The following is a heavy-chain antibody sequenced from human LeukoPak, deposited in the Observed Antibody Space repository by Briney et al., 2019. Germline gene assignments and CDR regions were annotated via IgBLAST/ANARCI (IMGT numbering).Heavy chain of an antibody. J-gene: IGHJ4*02. CDR3: ARLIRMTIFGVVISPFDY. V-gene: IGHV4-30-4*01. CDR1: GGSISSGDYY. CDR2: IYYSGST. D-gene: IGHD3-3*01. Sequence: SQTLSLTCTVSGGSISSGDYYWSWIRQPPGEGLEWIGYIYYSGSTYYNPSLKSRVTISIDSSKNQFSLRLSSVTAADTAVYYCARLIRMTIFGVVISPFDYWGQGHLVTVSS.